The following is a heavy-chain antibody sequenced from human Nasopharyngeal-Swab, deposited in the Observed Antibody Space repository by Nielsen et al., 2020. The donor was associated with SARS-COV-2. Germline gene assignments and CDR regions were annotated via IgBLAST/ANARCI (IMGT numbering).Heavy chain of an antibody. CDR3: ASLPTVTTKGYGMDV. D-gene: IGHD4-17*01. J-gene: IGHJ6*02. Sequence: IRQPPGKGLEWVAVISYDGSNKYYADSVKGRFTISRDNSKNTLYLQMNSLRAEDTAVYYCASLPTVTTKGYGMDVWGQGTTVTVSS. V-gene: IGHV3-30*04. CDR2: ISYDGSNK.